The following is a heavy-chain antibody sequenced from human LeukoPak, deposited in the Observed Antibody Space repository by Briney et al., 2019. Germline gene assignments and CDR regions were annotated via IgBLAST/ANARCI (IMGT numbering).Heavy chain of an antibody. D-gene: IGHD2-2*01. CDR2: IKEDGSEK. Sequence: GGSLRLSCAASGFTFSSYWMSWVRQAPGKGLEWVANIKEDGSEKYYVDSLKGRFTISRDNAKNSLYLQMSSLRAEDTAVYYCARDLMSSISRGWFHPWGQGTLVTVSS. J-gene: IGHJ5*02. V-gene: IGHV3-7*01. CDR1: GFTFSSYW. CDR3: ARDLMSSISRGWFHP.